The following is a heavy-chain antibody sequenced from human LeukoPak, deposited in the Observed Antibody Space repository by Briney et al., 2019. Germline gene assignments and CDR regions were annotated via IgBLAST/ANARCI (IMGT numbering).Heavy chain of an antibody. CDR2: INHSGST. V-gene: IGHV4-34*01. Sequence: PSETLSLTCAVYGGSFSGYYWSWIRQPPGKGLEWIGEINHSGSTNYNPSLKSRVTISVDTSKNQFSLKLGSVTAADTAVYYCARGSTVTTPHFDYWGQGTLVTVSS. CDR3: ARGSTVTTPHFDY. J-gene: IGHJ4*02. CDR1: GGSFSGYY. D-gene: IGHD4-17*01.